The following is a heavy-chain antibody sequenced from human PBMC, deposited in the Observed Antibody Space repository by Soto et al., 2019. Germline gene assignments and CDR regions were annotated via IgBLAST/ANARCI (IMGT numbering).Heavy chain of an antibody. CDR1: GYTFTGYY. CDR2: INPNSGGT. V-gene: IGHV1-2*04. CDR3: ARNLGPPLYYYGMDV. J-gene: IGHJ6*02. Sequence: QVQLVQSGAEVKKPGASVKVSCKASGYTFTGYYMHWVRQAPGQGLEWMGWINPNSGGTNYAQKFQGWVTMTRETSISTAYMELSRLRSDDTAVYYCARNLGPPLYYYGMDVWGQGTTVTVSS.